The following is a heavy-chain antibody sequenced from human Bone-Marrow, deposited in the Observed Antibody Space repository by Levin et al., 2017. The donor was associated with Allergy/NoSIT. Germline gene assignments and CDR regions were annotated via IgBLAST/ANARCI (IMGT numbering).Heavy chain of an antibody. CDR1: GITFKNRT. V-gene: IGHV3-21*01. CDR3: ASRRTATGGMDV. Sequence: PGGSLRLSCAGSGITFKNRTMTWVRQAPGKGLEWVSSISSTSGYIHYADSVKGRFTISRENAKNSLYLQMNSLRAEDTAMSYGASRRTATGGMDVWGQGPTVTVSS. J-gene: IGHJ6*02. D-gene: IGHD1-1*01. CDR2: ISSTSGYI.